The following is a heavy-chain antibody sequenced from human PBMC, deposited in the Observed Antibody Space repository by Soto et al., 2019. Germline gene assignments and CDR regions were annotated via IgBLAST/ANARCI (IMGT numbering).Heavy chain of an antibody. Sequence: QVQLVQSGAGVKKPGSSVKVSCKASGGTFSSYAISWVRQAPGQGLEWMGGIIPIFGTANYAQKFQGRVTITAHESTSTAYMELSSLRSEDTAVYYCARAPGGGLLPPGFDYWGQGTLVTVSS. CDR3: ARAPGGGLLPPGFDY. CDR1: GGTFSSYA. D-gene: IGHD1-26*01. J-gene: IGHJ4*02. CDR2: IIPIFGTA. V-gene: IGHV1-69*01.